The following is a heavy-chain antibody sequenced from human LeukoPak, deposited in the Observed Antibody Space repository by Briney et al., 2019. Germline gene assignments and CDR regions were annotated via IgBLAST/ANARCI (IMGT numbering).Heavy chain of an antibody. Sequence: GGSLRLSCAASGFTFSDFWMYCVRQVPGKGLVWVSRINTDGSTTSYADSVKGRFTISRDNAKNTLYLQMNSLRVEDTAVYYCNTVTYYNSRAPGDYWGQGALVTVSS. V-gene: IGHV3-74*01. J-gene: IGHJ4*02. CDR3: NTVTYYNSRAPGDY. CDR2: INTDGSTT. D-gene: IGHD3-10*01. CDR1: GFTFSDFW.